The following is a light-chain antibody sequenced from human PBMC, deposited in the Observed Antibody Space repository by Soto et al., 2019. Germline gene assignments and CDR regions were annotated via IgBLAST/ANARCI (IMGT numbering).Light chain of an antibody. CDR2: DST. J-gene: IGKJ5*01. V-gene: IGKV3-11*01. CDR1: QSIHTS. Sequence: IVLTHSPGTLSLSPWERATLSCRASQSIHTSLAWYQQKPGQPPRLVVYDSTLRANGVPDRFGGSRSGTEFTLTINNLEPEDFAVYYCQQRNVWPPITFGQGTRLEIK. CDR3: QQRNVWPPIT.